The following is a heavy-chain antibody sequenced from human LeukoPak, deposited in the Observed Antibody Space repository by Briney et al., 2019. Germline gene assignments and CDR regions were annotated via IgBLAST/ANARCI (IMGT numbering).Heavy chain of an antibody. Sequence: PSETLSLTCTVSGGSISSGSYYWSWIRQPAGKGLEWIGRIYTSGSTNYNPSLKSRVTISVDTSKNQFSLKLSSVTAADTAVYYCAREFISARLVALSLVDYWGQGTLVTVSS. V-gene: IGHV4-61*02. J-gene: IGHJ4*02. CDR2: IYTSGST. CDR1: GGSISSGSYY. CDR3: AREFISARLVALSLVDY. D-gene: IGHD3-16*02.